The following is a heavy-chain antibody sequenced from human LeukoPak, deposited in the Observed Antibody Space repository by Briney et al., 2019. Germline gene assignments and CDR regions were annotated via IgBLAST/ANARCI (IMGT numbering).Heavy chain of an antibody. CDR2: IYHSGST. V-gene: IGHV4-31*03. CDR3: ATTNHYYYGLDV. CDR1: GGSISSGGYY. J-gene: IGHJ6*04. Sequence: PPETLSLTCTVSGGSISSGGYYWSWIRQHPGKGPEWIGYIYHSGSTYYNPSLKSRVIMLVDTSKNQFSLKLSSVTAADTAVYYCATTNHYYYGLDVWGKGTTVTVSS.